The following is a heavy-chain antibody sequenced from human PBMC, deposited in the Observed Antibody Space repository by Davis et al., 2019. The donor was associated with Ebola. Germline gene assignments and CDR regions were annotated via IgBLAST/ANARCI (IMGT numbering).Heavy chain of an antibody. CDR3: AKGELESCTGVICYSFDF. CDR1: GFTFSNYA. Sequence: PGGSLRLSCAASGFTFSNYAMSWVRQAPGKGLEWVSSVSGGGDYTYDIDSVRGRFTISRANSKNTVYLQMDSLRAEDTAVYYCAKGELESCTGVICYSFDFWGQGTLVTVSS. D-gene: IGHD2-15*01. J-gene: IGHJ4*02. CDR2: VSGGGDYT. V-gene: IGHV3-23*01.